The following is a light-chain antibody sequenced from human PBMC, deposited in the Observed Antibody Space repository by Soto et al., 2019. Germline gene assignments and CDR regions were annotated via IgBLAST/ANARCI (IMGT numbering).Light chain of an antibody. CDR3: ISYALTAYV. CDR1: SSDVGGYNY. Sequence: HSALTQPPSASGSPGQSVTISCTGTSSDVGGYNYVSWYQQHPGKAPKLIIYEVSKRPSGVPDRFSGSKSGNTASLTVSGLQAEDEADYYCISYALTAYVFGTGTKLTVL. CDR2: EVS. J-gene: IGLJ1*01. V-gene: IGLV2-8*01.